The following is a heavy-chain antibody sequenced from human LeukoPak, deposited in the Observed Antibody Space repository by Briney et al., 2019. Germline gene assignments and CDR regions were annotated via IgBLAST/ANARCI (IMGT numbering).Heavy chain of an antibody. V-gene: IGHV3-23*01. Sequence: HSGGSLRLFCAASGFTFSTFAMSWVRQAPGKGLEWVSSITGGGSTYEADSVKGRFTISRDNSKNTVYLHMNTLRAEDTALYYCAKGATRTKFNWFAPWGQGTLVTVSS. CDR3: AKGATRTKFNWFAP. CDR2: ITGGGST. CDR1: GFTFSTFA. J-gene: IGHJ5*02. D-gene: IGHD1-1*01.